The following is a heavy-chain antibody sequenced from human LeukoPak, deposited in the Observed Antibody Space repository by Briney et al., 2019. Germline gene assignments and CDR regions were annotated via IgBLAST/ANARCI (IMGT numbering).Heavy chain of an antibody. J-gene: IGHJ4*02. V-gene: IGHV1-46*01. CDR1: GYTFTSYY. CDR2: INPSGGST. CDR3: ARAFVATMPRIYYFDY. D-gene: IGHD5-24*01. Sequence: ASVKVSCKASGYTFTSYYMHWVRQAPGQGLEWMGIINPSGGSTSYAQKFQGRVTMTRDMSTSTVYMELSSLRSEDTAVYYCARAFVATMPRIYYFDYWGQGTLVTVSS.